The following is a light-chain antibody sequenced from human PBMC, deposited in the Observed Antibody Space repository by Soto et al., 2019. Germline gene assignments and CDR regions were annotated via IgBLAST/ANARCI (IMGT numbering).Light chain of an antibody. V-gene: IGKV3-15*01. CDR3: QQYTVWPFT. CDR1: QNINTN. J-gene: IGKJ4*01. Sequence: EIEMTQSPATLSLSPGERATLSCRASQNINTNLAWYQQSPGRAPRLFIYHTSTRATGIPDRFSGSGSGTEFTLTISSLQSEDFALYYCQQYTVWPFTVGGGTKVDIK. CDR2: HTS.